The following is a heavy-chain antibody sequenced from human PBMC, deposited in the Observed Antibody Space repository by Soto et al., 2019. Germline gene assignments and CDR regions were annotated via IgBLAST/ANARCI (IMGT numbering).Heavy chain of an antibody. CDR3: AGDAYCSSWYWFDP. CDR1: GGTFSSYT. Sequence: QVQLVQSGAEVKKPGSSVKVSCKASGGTFSSYTISWVRQAPGQGLAWMGRIIPILGIANNAQKFQGRVTITADNSTSTAYLELSSLRSEDTAVYYCAGDAYCSSWYWFDPWGQGTLVTVSS. CDR2: IIPILGIA. D-gene: IGHD6-13*01. J-gene: IGHJ5*02. V-gene: IGHV1-69*08.